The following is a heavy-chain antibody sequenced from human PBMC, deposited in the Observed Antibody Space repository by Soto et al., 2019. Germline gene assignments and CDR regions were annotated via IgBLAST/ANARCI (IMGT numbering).Heavy chain of an antibody. V-gene: IGHV1-69*02. Sequence: QVHLVQSGAELKKPGSSVRVSCKVSGDTFNFYTINWVGQALELALGWLGRTNPILSRSNSALKFQGRLSISADKSTSTAYMDLRSLRSDDTAVYYCATSYGSGSQAFDYWGQGALVTVSS. CDR3: ATSYGSGSQAFDY. J-gene: IGHJ4*02. CDR2: TNPILSRS. D-gene: IGHD3-10*01. CDR1: GDTFNFYT.